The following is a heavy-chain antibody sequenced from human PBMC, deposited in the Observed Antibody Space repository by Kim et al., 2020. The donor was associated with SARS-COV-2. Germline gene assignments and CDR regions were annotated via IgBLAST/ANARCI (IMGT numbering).Heavy chain of an antibody. V-gene: IGHV4-34*01. J-gene: IGHJ5*02. Sequence: SETLSLTCAVYGGSFSGYYWSWIRQPPGKGLEWIGEINHSGSTNYNPSLKSRVTISVDTSKNQFSLKLSSVTAADTAVYYCARGPYSSGWYGFHNWFDPWGQGTLVTVSS. CDR3: ARGPYSSGWYGFHNWFDP. D-gene: IGHD6-19*01. CDR2: INHSGST. CDR1: GGSFSGYY.